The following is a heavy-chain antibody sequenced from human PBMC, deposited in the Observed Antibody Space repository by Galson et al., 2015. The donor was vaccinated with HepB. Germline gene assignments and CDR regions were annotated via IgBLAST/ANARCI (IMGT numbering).Heavy chain of an antibody. J-gene: IGHJ6*01. Sequence: SLRLSCAASGFAFDTYGFEWVRQAPGKGLEWVAAILYDGSYKYYSDSVKGRFTISRDNSKNMLFLEMNSLRADDTGLYYCARDSSFTNGRYYYYGMDGWGQGTTVTVSS. V-gene: IGHV3-33*01. D-gene: IGHD2-8*01. CDR1: GFAFDTYG. CDR3: ARDSSFTNGRYYYYGMDG. CDR2: ILYDGSYK.